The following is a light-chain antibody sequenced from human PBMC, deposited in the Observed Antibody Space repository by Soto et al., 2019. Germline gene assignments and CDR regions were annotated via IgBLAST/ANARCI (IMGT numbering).Light chain of an antibody. J-gene: IGKJ2*01. CDR3: QQYGSSLPYT. Sequence: EIVLTQSPGTLSLSPGERATLSCRASQSVSSSYLAWYQQKPGQAPRLLIYDASSRATGIPDRFSGSGSGPDFTLTISRLEPEDFAVYYCQQYGSSLPYTFGQGTKLEIK. V-gene: IGKV3-20*01. CDR1: QSVSSSY. CDR2: DAS.